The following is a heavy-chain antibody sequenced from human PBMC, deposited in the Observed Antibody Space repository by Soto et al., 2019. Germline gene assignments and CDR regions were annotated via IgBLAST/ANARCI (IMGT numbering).Heavy chain of an antibody. D-gene: IGHD3-9*01. CDR1: GGSISSSSYY. V-gene: IGHV4-39*01. Sequence: QLQLQESGPGLVKPSETLSLTCTVSGGSISSSSYYWGWIRQPPGKGLEWIGSIYYSGSTYYNPSLKSRVTISVDTSKNQFSLKLSSVTAADTAVYYCARIKGILTGYYIDYWGQGTLVTVSS. CDR3: ARIKGILTGYYIDY. J-gene: IGHJ4*02. CDR2: IYYSGST.